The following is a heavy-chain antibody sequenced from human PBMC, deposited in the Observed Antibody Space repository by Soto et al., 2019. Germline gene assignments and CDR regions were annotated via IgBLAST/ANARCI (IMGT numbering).Heavy chain of an antibody. CDR3: AIRPSVTTLYYYGRGV. D-gene: IGHD1-1*01. V-gene: IGHV5-10-1*01. Sequence: GQSVTISCTGSGYIFTRYWIGWGLQGPGEGLAWMGGIDPSDSYTNYSPSFQGHGSRSADQSSSTAYLQWSSLKASDTAMYYRAIRPSVTTLYYYGRGVFRQGNTGIVSS. CDR1: GYIFTRYW. CDR2: IDPSDSYT. J-gene: IGHJ6*01.